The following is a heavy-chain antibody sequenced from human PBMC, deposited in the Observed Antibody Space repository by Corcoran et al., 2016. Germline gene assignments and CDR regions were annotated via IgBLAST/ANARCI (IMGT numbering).Heavy chain of an antibody. CDR2: ITGDGSDT. D-gene: IGHD6-25*01. Sequence: EVQLVESGGGLVQPGGSLRLSCAASGFAFSTYWMHWVRQVPGKGLMWVSRITGDGSDTTYADSVKGRFTISRDNAENTLYLQMDSLRAEDTAVYYCARGGGWGSGGFRAFGFWGQGTMVTVSS. CDR3: ARGGGWGSGGFRAFGF. CDR1: GFAFSTYW. V-gene: IGHV3-74*03. J-gene: IGHJ3*01.